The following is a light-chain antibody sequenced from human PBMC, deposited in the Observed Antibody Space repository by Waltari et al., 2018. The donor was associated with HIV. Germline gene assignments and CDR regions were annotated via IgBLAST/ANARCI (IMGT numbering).Light chain of an antibody. CDR3: QVWDRSYKEAV. CDR2: DDV. Sequence: SYVFTQAPSVSVAPGQTATISCANIRRNSVQWYRQKPGRAPLWVLLDDVDRSSGIPARFSGARSGERATLTIRGVEAGDEADYYCQVWDRSYKEAVFGGGT. J-gene: IGLJ2*01. V-gene: IGLV3-21*02. CDR1: NIRRNS.